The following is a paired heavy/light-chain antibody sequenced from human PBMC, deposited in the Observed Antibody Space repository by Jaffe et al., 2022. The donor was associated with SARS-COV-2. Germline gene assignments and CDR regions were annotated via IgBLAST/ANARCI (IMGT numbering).Heavy chain of an antibody. D-gene: IGHD6-25*01. CDR3: AKDGHSSVAFYYYYMDV. CDR1: GFTFSSHA. J-gene: IGHJ6*03. CDR2: ISGSSSST. Sequence: EVQLVESGGGLVQPGGSLRLSCAASGFTFSSHAMTWVRQAPGKGLEWVSTISGSSSSTYYADSVKGRFTISRDDSKDTLYLQMNSLRAEDTAVYYCAKDGHSSVAFYYYYMDVWGKGTTVTVSS. V-gene: IGHV3-23*04.
Light chain of an antibody. J-gene: IGLJ1*01. CDR2: DVS. CDR1: SSDVGYYNY. CDR3: SSYTTSSTLRYV. V-gene: IGLV2-14*01. Sequence: QSALTQPASVSGSPGQSITFSCTGTSSDVGYYNYVSWYQQHPGKAPKVMIYDVSSRPSGVSDRFSGSKSGNTASLTISGLQAEDEADYYCSSYTTSSTLRYVFGTGTKVTVL.